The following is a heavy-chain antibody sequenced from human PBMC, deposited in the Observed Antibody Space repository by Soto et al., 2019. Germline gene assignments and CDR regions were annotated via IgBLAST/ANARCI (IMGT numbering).Heavy chain of an antibody. CDR2: IYSGGST. CDR3: ARGQNGDYYHYYYYYYMDV. D-gene: IGHD4-17*01. Sequence: EVQLVESGGGLVQPGGSLRLSCAASGFTVSSNYMSWVRQAPGKGLEWVSVIYSGGSTYYADSVKGRFTISRHNSKNTLYLQMNSLRAEDTAVYYCARGQNGDYYHYYYYYYMDVWGKGTTVTVSS. CDR1: GFTVSSNY. J-gene: IGHJ6*03. V-gene: IGHV3-53*04.